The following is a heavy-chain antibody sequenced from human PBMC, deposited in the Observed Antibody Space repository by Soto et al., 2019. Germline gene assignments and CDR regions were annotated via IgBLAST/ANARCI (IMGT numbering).Heavy chain of an antibody. V-gene: IGHV1-24*01. CDR3: ATGDYLGYVTGFDY. CDR1: GYTLTELS. CDR2: FDPEDGET. D-gene: IGHD2-8*02. J-gene: IGHJ4*02. Sequence: GASVKVSCKVSGYTLTELSMHWVRQAPGKGLEWMGGFDPEDGETIYAQKFQGRVTMTEDTSTDTAYMELSSLRSEDTAVYYCATGDYLGYVTGFDYWGQGTLVTVSS.